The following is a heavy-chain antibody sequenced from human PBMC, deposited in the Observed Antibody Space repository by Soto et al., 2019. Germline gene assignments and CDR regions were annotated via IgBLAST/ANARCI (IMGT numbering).Heavy chain of an antibody. D-gene: IGHD2-2*01. CDR3: ARDRNPPVVPAAISFRVAWFDH. J-gene: IGHJ5*02. Sequence: QVQLQESGPGLVKPSETLSLTCTVSGGSISSYYWSWIRQPAGKGLEWIGRIYTSGSTNYNPSLKRRVTMSVDTSKNQFSLKLSSVTAADTAVYYCARDRNPPVVPAAISFRVAWFDHWCQGTLVTVSS. V-gene: IGHV4-4*07. CDR1: GGSISSYY. CDR2: IYTSGST.